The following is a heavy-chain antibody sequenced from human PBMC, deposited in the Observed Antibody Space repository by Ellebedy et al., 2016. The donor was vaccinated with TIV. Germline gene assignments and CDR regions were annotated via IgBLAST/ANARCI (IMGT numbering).Heavy chain of an antibody. J-gene: IGHJ4*02. Sequence: PGGSLRLSCAASGFTFSPYAMAWVRQAPGKGLEWVSGIVGSGAEKYADSVKGRFTISRDNSMNTLYLRMHSPRAEDTAVYFCAKDRTPGDGYWVFDNWGQGTLVSVSS. CDR2: IVGSGA. D-gene: IGHD5-18*01. V-gene: IGHV3-23*01. CDR1: GFTFSPYA. CDR3: AKDRTPGDGYWVFDN.